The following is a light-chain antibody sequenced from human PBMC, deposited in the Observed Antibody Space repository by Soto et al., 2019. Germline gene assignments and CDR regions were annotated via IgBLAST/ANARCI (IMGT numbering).Light chain of an antibody. CDR1: SSDIGGYNY. CDR2: DVS. CDR3: SSFSVASPL. V-gene: IGLV2-14*01. J-gene: IGLJ1*01. Sequence: QCPLAQPASMSGTPGQSVTISCAGTSSDIGGYNYVSWYQHHPGTAPKLMIYDVSSRPSGVSHRFSASKSGNTASLTISGLQAEDEADYYCSSFSVASPLFGTGTKATVL.